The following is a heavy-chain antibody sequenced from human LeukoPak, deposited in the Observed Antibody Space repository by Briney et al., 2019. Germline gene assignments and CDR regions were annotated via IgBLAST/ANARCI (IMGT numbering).Heavy chain of an antibody. CDR1: GDSIRSGNHW. CDR3: ARRHGSGSHTGRFDY. J-gene: IGHJ4*02. V-gene: IGHV4-31*03. Sequence: SETLSLTCIVSGDSIRSGNHWWTWLRQLPGKGLEWIGYIYYSGSVTYNSYLKSRVTISVDTSNNQFSLKLNSVTAADTAVYYCARRHGSGSHTGRFDYWGQGTLVTVSS. D-gene: IGHD3-10*01. CDR2: IYYSGSV.